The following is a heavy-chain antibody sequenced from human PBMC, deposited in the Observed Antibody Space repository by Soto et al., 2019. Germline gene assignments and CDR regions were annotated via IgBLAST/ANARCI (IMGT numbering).Heavy chain of an antibody. CDR2: IYYSGST. D-gene: IGHD3-3*01. V-gene: IGHV4-39*01. CDR3: ARLGRRTHALEY. CDR1: GGSISSSSYY. J-gene: IGHJ4*02. Sequence: QLQLQESGPGLVKPSETLSLTCTVSGGSISSSSYYWGWIRQPPGKGLEWIGSIYYSGSTYYNPSLKSRVTISVDTSKNQFSLKLSSVTAADTAVYYCARLGRRTHALEYWGQGTLVTVSS.